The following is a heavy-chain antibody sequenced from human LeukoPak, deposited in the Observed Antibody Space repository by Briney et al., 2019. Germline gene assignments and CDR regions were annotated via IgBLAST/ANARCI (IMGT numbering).Heavy chain of an antibody. CDR3: ATRGY. V-gene: IGHV4-59*08. CDR2: IYNSGNN. Sequence: SETLSLTCTVSGGSISSDYWQWIRQPPGKGLEWVGYIYNSGNNHYNSTLKSRVTISIDTSKNQFSLKLASVTAADTAVYYCATRGYWGQGTLVAVSS. D-gene: IGHD3-10*01. CDR1: GGSISSDY. J-gene: IGHJ4*02.